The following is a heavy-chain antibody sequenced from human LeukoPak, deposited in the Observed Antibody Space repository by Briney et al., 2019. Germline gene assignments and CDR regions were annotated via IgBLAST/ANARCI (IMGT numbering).Heavy chain of an antibody. J-gene: IGHJ6*02. V-gene: IGHV4-59*01. Sequence: SETLSLTCTVSGGSISSYYWSWIRQPPRKGLEWIGYIYYSGSTNYNPSLKSRVTISVDTSKNQFSLKLSSVTAADTAVYYCARAWRGYYYYYGMDVWGQGTTVTVSS. CDR3: ARAWRGYYYYYGMDV. D-gene: IGHD3-3*01. CDR1: GGSISSYY. CDR2: IYYSGST.